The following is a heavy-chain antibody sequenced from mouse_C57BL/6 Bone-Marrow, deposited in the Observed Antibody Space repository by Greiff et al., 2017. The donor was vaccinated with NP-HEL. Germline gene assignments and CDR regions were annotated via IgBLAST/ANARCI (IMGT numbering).Heavy chain of an antibody. J-gene: IGHJ3*01. CDR1: GYTFTSYD. CDR2: IYPGGGST. V-gene: IGHV1-85*01. CDR3: ARYGNYPFAY. Sequence: QVQLQQSGPELVKPGASVKLSCKASGYTFTSYDINWVKQRPGQGLEWIGWIYPGGGSTYYNEKFKGKATLTVDTSSSTAYMELLSLTSEDSAVYFCARYGNYPFAYWGQGTLVTVSA. D-gene: IGHD2-1*01.